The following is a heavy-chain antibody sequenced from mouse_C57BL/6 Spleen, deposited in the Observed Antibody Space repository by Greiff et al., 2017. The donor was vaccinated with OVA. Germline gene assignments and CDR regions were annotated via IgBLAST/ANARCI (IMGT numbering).Heavy chain of an antibody. V-gene: IGHV1-81*01. CDR3: AREGLRYGY. Sequence: QVQLQQSGAELARPGSSVKLSCKASGYTFTSYGISWVKQRTGQGLEWIGEIYPRSGNTYYNEKFKGKATLTADKSSSTAYMELRSLTSEDSAVYFCAREGLRYGYWGQGTTLPVSS. CDR1: GYTFTSYG. J-gene: IGHJ2*01. CDR2: IYPRSGNT. D-gene: IGHD1-1*01.